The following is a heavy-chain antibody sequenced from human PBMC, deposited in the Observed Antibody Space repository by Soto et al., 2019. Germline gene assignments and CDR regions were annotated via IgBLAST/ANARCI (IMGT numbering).Heavy chain of an antibody. CDR3: ARDRIQFSVDV. CDR2: IYKTGST. V-gene: IGHV4-31*03. D-gene: IGHD5-18*01. J-gene: IGHJ6*02. CDR1: GGSINSGGHY. Sequence: SETLSLTCSVSGGSINSGGHYWSWIRQHPGKGLEWIGHIYKTGSTDFNPSLKDRLTISIDSSKNQFSLSLRSVTDADTAVYYCARDRIQFSVDVWGQGTTVTVSS.